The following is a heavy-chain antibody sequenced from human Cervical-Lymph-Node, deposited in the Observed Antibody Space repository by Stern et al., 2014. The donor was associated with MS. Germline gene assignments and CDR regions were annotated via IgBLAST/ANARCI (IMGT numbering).Heavy chain of an antibody. CDR1: GYTFTSYA. V-gene: IGHV1-3*01. Sequence: VQLEESGAEVEKPGASVKVSCTASGYTFTSYAMHWVRQAPGQGLDRVGWINAGNGNTEYSQKFQGRVTITRDTSASTAYMELSSLRSEDTAVYYCAVAVLPAAIPPYYCGMDVWGQGTTVTVSS. CDR3: AVAVLPAAIPPYYCGMDV. J-gene: IGHJ6*02. CDR2: INAGNGNT. D-gene: IGHD2-2*01.